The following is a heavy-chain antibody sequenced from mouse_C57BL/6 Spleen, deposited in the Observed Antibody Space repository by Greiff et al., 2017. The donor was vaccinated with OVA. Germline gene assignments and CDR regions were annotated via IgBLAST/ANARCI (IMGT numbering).Heavy chain of an antibody. J-gene: IGHJ3*01. CDR1: GYTFTSYW. CDR3: ARVLRNGAY. D-gene: IGHD3-2*02. CDR2: IDPSDSYT. Sequence: QVQLQQPGAELVKPGASVKLSCKASGYTFTSYWMQWVKQRPGQGLEWIGEIDPSDSYTNYNQKFKGKATLTVDTSSSTAYMQLSSLTSEDSAVYYCARVLRNGAYWGQGTLVTVSA. V-gene: IGHV1-50*01.